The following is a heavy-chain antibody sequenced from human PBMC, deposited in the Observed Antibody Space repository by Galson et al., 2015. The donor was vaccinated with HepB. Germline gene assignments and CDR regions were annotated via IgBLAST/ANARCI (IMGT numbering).Heavy chain of an antibody. V-gene: IGHV4-59*01. CDR1: GGSISSYY. Sequence: ETLSLTCTVSGGSISSYYWSWIRQPPGKGLEWIGYIYYSGSTNYNPSLKSRVTISVDTSKNQFSLKLSSVTAADTAVYYCARDLHPPRRYYDFWSGNPTYGMDVWGQGTTVTVSS. J-gene: IGHJ6*02. CDR3: ARDLHPPRRYYDFWSGNPTYGMDV. CDR2: IYYSGST. D-gene: IGHD3-3*01.